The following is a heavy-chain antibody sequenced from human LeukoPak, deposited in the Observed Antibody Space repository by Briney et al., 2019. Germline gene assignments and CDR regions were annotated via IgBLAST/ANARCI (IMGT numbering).Heavy chain of an antibody. CDR1: GFTFGSNW. Sequence: PGGSLRLSCAASGFTFGSNWMHWVRQGPGKRLVWVSLINSDGSTTKYADSVRGRFTISGDNAKNTLYLQMNSLRAEDTAVYYCARPYYYGMDVWGQGTTVTVSS. V-gene: IGHV3-74*03. CDR2: INSDGSTT. J-gene: IGHJ6*02. CDR3: ARPYYYGMDV.